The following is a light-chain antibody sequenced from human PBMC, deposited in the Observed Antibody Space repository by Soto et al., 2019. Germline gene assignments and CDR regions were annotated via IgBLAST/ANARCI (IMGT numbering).Light chain of an antibody. CDR3: SSYTSSSTRV. CDR1: SSEVGGYNY. CDR2: EVI. V-gene: IGLV2-14*01. J-gene: IGLJ3*02. Sequence: QSALTQPASVSGSPGQSITISCTVTSSEVGGYNYVSWYQQHPGKAPKLMIYEVINRPSGVSNRFSGSKSGNTASLTISGLQAEDEADYYCSSYTSSSTRVFGGGTKLTVL.